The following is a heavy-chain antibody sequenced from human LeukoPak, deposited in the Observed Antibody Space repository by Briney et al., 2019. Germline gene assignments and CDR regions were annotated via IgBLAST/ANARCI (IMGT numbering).Heavy chain of an antibody. V-gene: IGHV4-59*01. CDR2: IYYSGST. J-gene: IGHJ6*02. D-gene: IGHD5-12*01. CDR3: ARSGLDSRYYFGMDV. Sequence: SETLSLTCTVSGGSISSYYWSWIRQPPGGGLEWIGYIYYSGSTNYNPSLKRRVTISLDTSKSQFSLKLRSVAAADTAVYYCARSGLDSRYYFGMDVWGQGTTVTVSS. CDR1: GGSISSYY.